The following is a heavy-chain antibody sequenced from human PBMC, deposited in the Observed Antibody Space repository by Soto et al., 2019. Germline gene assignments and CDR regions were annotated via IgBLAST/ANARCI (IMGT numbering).Heavy chain of an antibody. CDR3: ARLMDWNSGFVDYYGMDV. CDR2: TYYRSKWYN. J-gene: IGHJ6*02. CDR1: GDSVSSNSAA. Sequence: SQNLSLTCAISGDSVSSNSAAWNWIRQSPSRGLEWLGRTYYRSKWYNDYAVSVKSRITINPDTSKNQFSLQLNSVTPEDTAVYYCARLMDWNSGFVDYYGMDVWGQGTTVTVSS. V-gene: IGHV6-1*01. D-gene: IGHD1-7*01.